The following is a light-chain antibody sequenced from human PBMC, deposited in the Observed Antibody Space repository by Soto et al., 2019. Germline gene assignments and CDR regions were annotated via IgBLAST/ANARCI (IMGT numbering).Light chain of an antibody. Sequence: QSALTQPASVSGSPGQSITISCTETSSDISGYNYVSWYQQHPGKAPKLIIYDVSNRPSGVSHRFSGSKSGNTASLTISGLQAEDEADYYCSSYTPSVTLEVFGGGTQLTVL. CDR3: SSYTPSVTLEV. CDR2: DVS. J-gene: IGLJ2*01. CDR1: SSDISGYNY. V-gene: IGLV2-14*01.